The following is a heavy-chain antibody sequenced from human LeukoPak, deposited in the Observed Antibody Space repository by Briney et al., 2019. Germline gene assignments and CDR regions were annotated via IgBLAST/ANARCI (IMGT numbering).Heavy chain of an antibody. CDR3: AREGGFYRPLDY. V-gene: IGHV4-30-4*01. CDR2: VHLDGRT. Sequence: SQTLSLTCSVSGGSISSGDFYCSWIRQPPGKGLEWIGEVHLDGRTNYNPSLESRLTISVDLSENHISLRLTSVTAADTAVYYCAREGGFYRPLDYSGQGTLVTVSS. J-gene: IGHJ4*02. CDR1: GGSISSGDFY. D-gene: IGHD3-3*01.